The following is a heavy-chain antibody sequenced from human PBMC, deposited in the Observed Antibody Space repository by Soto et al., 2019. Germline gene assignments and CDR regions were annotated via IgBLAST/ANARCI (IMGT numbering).Heavy chain of an antibody. CDR1: GGSISSYY. Sequence: LSLTCTVSGGSISSYYWSWIRQPAGKGLEWIGRIYTSGSTNYNPSLKSRVTMSVDTSKNQFSLKLSSVTAADTAVYYCARGVSPDIVVVPAAAVGMDVWGQGTTVTV. CDR2: IYTSGST. CDR3: ARGVSPDIVVVPAAAVGMDV. V-gene: IGHV4-4*07. J-gene: IGHJ6*02. D-gene: IGHD2-2*01.